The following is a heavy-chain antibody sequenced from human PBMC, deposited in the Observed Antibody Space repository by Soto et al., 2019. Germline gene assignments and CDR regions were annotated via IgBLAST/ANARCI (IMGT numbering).Heavy chain of an antibody. V-gene: IGHV1-8*01. CDR1: GYTFTSYD. Sequence: ASVKVSCKASGYTFTSYDINWVRQATGQGLEWMGWMNPNSGNTGYAQKFQGRVTMTRNTSISTAYMELSSLRSEDTAVYYCASGGTTVTSGPRYYYYYKDVWGKGTTVTVSS. CDR3: ASGGTTVTSGPRYYYYYKDV. J-gene: IGHJ6*03. D-gene: IGHD4-17*01. CDR2: MNPNSGNT.